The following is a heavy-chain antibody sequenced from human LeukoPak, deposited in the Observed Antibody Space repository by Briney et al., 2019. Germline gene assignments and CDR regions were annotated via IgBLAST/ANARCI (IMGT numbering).Heavy chain of an antibody. V-gene: IGHV1-2*02. J-gene: IGHJ4*02. CDR3: ARESHDYPFDY. D-gene: IGHD3-16*01. Sequence: MGWINPNSGGTNYAQKFQGRVTMTRDTSISTAYMELSRLRSDDTAVYYCARESHDYPFDYWGQGTLVTVSS. CDR2: INPNSGGT.